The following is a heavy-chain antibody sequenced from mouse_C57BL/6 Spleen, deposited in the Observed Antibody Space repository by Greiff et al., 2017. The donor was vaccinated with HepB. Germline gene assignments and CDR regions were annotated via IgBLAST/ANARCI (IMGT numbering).Heavy chain of an antibody. Sequence: VKLQESGAELVRPGASVTLSCKASGYTFTDYEMHWVKQTPVHGLEWIGAIDPETGGTAYNQKFKGKAILTADKSSSTAYMELRSLTSEDSAVYYCTSALFTTDAMDYWGQGTSVTVSS. CDR3: TSALFTTDAMDY. V-gene: IGHV1-15*01. CDR2: IDPETGGT. CDR1: GYTFTDYE. D-gene: IGHD1-1*01. J-gene: IGHJ4*01.